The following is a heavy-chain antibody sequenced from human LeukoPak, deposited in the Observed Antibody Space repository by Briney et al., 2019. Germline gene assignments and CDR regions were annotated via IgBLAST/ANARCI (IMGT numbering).Heavy chain of an antibody. J-gene: IGHJ4*02. V-gene: IGHV3-21*01. CDR3: AKDRSAVVRASPMDY. CDR2: ISRSSSYI. Sequence: GGSLRLSCAASGFTFSNYNVNWVRQAPGKGLEWVSSISRSSSYIYYADSVKGRFTISSDNSKNTLYLHMNSLRPEDTAVYYCAKDRSAVVRASPMDYWGQGTLVTVSS. CDR1: GFTFSNYN. D-gene: IGHD3-10*01.